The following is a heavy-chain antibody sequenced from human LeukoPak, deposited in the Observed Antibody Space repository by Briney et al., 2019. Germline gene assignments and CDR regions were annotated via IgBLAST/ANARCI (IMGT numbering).Heavy chain of an antibody. J-gene: IGHJ3*02. V-gene: IGHV4-38-2*02. CDR1: GYSISSGYY. CDR3: ARHGRYYGSGSPDAFDI. Sequence: SETLSLTCTVSGYSISSGYYWGWIRQPPGKGLEWIGSIYHSGSTYYNPSLKSRVTISVDTSKNQFSLKLSSVTAADTAVYYCARHGRYYGSGSPDAFDIWGQGTMVTVSS. CDR2: IYHSGST. D-gene: IGHD3-10*01.